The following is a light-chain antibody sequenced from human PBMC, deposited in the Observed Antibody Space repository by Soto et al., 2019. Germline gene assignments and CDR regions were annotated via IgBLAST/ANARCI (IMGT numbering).Light chain of an antibody. Sequence: EIVLTQSPGTLSLSPGERATLSCRASQSFSSSYFAWYQQKPGQAPRLLIYGASSTATGIPDRFSGSASGTDFTLTISRLEPEDFALYFCHQFASSLTFGQGTKVEIK. CDR3: HQFASSLT. CDR2: GAS. J-gene: IGKJ1*01. V-gene: IGKV3-20*01. CDR1: QSFSSSY.